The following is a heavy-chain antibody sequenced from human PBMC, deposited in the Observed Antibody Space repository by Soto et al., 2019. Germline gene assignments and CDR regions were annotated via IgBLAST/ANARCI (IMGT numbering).Heavy chain of an antibody. CDR3: AKLYCVVDKFYGWFDT. CDR2: INGYNGHT. J-gene: IGHJ5*02. V-gene: IGHV1-18*01. CDR1: GYTFTTYG. D-gene: IGHD2-21*01. Sequence: QVQLVQSGAEVKKPGASVKVSCKASGYTFTTYGISWVRQAPGQGLEWMGWINGYNGHTNYARNVQGRVTMTTDTSTRTAYMELRSLRSDDTAFYYCAKLYCVVDKFYGWFDTWGRGTLVTVSS.